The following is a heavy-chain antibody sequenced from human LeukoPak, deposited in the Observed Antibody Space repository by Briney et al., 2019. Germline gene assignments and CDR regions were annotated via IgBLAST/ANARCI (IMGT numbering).Heavy chain of an antibody. CDR3: AKPFGSDSSYQAFDY. CDR1: GFIFSNYA. V-gene: IGHV3-23*01. Sequence: GGSLRLSCAASGFIFSNYAMSWVRQAPGKGLEWVSSLDTLDGLTNYAESVKGRFTISRDNSKNTLYLQMNSLTAEDTAVYYCAKPFGSDSSYQAFDYWGQGTLVTVSS. CDR2: LDTLDGLT. D-gene: IGHD3-10*01. J-gene: IGHJ4*02.